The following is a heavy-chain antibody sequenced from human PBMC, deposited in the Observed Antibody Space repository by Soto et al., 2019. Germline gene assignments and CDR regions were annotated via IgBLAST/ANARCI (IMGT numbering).Heavy chain of an antibody. CDR2: IYWDDDK. J-gene: IGHJ5*02. D-gene: IGHD3-10*01. Sequence: QITLKESGPTLVKPTQTLTLTCTFSGFSLTTRGVGVGWIRQPPGKALECLALIYWDDDKRYSPSLQSRLSITKDTSKNQVVLTMTNVDPVDTATYYCAHXPNYYQYXWFDPWGQGTLVSVSS. V-gene: IGHV2-5*02. CDR1: GFSLTTRGVG. CDR3: AHXPNYYQYXWFDP.